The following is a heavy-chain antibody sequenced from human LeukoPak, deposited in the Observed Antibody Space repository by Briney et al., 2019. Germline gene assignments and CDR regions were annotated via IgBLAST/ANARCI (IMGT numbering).Heavy chain of an antibody. CDR2: IGTAGDT. Sequence: PGGSLRLSCAASGFTFSSYDMHWVRQATGKGLEWVSAIGTAGDTYYPGSVKGRFTISRENAKNSLYLQMNSLRAGDTAVYYCARAYYGPNYYYYYGMDVWGQGTTVTVSS. D-gene: IGHD3-10*01. CDR3: ARAYYGPNYYYYYGMDV. V-gene: IGHV3-13*04. J-gene: IGHJ6*02. CDR1: GFTFSSYD.